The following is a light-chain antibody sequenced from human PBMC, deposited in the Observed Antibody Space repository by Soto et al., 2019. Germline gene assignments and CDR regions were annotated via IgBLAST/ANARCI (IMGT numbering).Light chain of an antibody. J-gene: IGLJ2*01. V-gene: IGLV4-69*01. CDR3: QTWGTGIQGV. CDR1: SGHSSYA. CDR2: LNSDGSH. Sequence: QLVLTQSPSASASLGASVKLTCTLSSGHSSYAIAWHQQQPEKGPRYLMKLNSDGSHSKVDGIPDLFSGSSSGAERYLTISSLQSEDEADYYCQTWGTGIQGVFGGGTKVTVL.